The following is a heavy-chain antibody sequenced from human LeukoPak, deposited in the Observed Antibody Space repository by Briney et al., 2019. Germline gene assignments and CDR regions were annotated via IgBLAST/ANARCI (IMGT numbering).Heavy chain of an antibody. CDR2: IIPILGIA. CDR1: GYTFTSYY. J-gene: IGHJ5*02. V-gene: IGHV1-69*04. Sequence: ASVKVSCKASGYTFTSYYMHWVRQAPGQGLEWMGRIIPILGIANYAQKFQGRVTITADKSTSTAYMELSSLRSEDTAVYYCARANPRWFDPWGQGTLVTVSS. CDR3: ARANPRWFDP.